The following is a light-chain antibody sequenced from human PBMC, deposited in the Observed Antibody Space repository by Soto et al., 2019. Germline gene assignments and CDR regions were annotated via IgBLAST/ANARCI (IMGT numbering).Light chain of an antibody. CDR3: QQFNSYPVT. V-gene: IGKV1-9*01. CDR1: QDITNS. CDR2: TAS. Sequence: DIQLTQSPSFLSASVGDRVTITCRASQDITNSLAWYHQKPGKTPKFLISTASTLPSGVPSRFSGTGSGTEFTLTISGLQPEDFATYYCQQFNSYPVTFGQGTRLEI. J-gene: IGKJ5*01.